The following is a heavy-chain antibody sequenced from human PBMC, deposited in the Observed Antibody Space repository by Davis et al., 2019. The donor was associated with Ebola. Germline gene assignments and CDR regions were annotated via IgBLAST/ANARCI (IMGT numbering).Heavy chain of an antibody. D-gene: IGHD6-6*01. CDR1: GYTFTSYY. V-gene: IGHV1-46*01. J-gene: IGHJ6*02. CDR2: INPSGGST. CDR3: ASYSSASVHYYYGMDV. Sequence: ASVKVSCKASGYTFTSYYMHWVRQAPGQGLEWMGIINPSGGSTSYAQKFQGRVTMTRDTSTSTVYMELSSLRSEDTAVYYCASYSSASVHYYYGMDVWGQGTTVTVSS.